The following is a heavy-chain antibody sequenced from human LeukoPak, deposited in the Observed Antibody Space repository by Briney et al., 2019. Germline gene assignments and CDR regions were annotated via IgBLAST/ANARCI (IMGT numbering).Heavy chain of an antibody. CDR2: IRQDGSGQ. CDR1: RFPFSSCW. V-gene: IGHV3-7*01. Sequence: PGGSLTLSCAASRFPFSSCWTSWVRQATEKALEWVGNIRQDGSGQNYVDSVKGRVTISRDNPKNSVYLQMSSLRAEDTAVYYCLVTTRSRGFDYWGQGTLVTVSS. D-gene: IGHD1/OR15-1a*01. J-gene: IGHJ4*02. CDR3: LVTTRSRGFDY.